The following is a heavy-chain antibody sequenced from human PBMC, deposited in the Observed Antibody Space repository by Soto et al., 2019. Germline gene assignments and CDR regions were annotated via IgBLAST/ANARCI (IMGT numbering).Heavy chain of an antibody. CDR2: IYYSGST. Sequence: SETLSLTCTVSGGSISSYYWSWIRQPPGKRLEWIGYIYYSGSTNYNPSLKSRVTISVDTSKNQFSLKLSSVTAADTAVYYCARVREGQMATLYYFDYWGQGTLVTVSS. J-gene: IGHJ4*02. CDR1: GGSISSYY. V-gene: IGHV4-59*01. CDR3: ARVREGQMATLYYFDY. D-gene: IGHD5-12*01.